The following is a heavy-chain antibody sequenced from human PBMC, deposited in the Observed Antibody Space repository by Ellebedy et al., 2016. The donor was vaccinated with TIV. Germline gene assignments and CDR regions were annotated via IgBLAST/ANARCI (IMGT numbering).Heavy chain of an antibody. J-gene: IGHJ5*02. Sequence: SETLSLXXTVSGGSISSSSYYWGWIRQPPGKGLEWIGSIYYSGSTYYNPSLKSRVTISVDTSKNQFSLKLSSVTAADTAVYYCAREDMVRGVYWFDPWGQGTLVTVSS. D-gene: IGHD3-10*01. CDR1: GGSISSSSYY. CDR2: IYYSGST. CDR3: AREDMVRGVYWFDP. V-gene: IGHV4-39*07.